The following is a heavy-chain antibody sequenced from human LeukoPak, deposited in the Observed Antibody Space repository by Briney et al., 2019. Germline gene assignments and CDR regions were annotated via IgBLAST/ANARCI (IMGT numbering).Heavy chain of an antibody. CDR3: ARSGYDLYYYYGMDV. V-gene: IGHV3-33*01. D-gene: IGHD5-12*01. Sequence: GGSLRLSCAASGFTFSSYGMHWVRQAPGKGLEWVAVIWYDGSNKYYADSVKGRFTTSRDNSKNTLYLQMNSLRAEDTAVYYCARSGYDLYYYYGMDVWGQGTTVTVSS. J-gene: IGHJ6*02. CDR2: IWYDGSNK. CDR1: GFTFSSYG.